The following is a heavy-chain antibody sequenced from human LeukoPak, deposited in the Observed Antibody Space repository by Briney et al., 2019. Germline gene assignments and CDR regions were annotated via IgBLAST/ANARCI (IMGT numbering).Heavy chain of an antibody. CDR3: AKSNFGVVISAFDI. J-gene: IGHJ3*02. Sequence: GGSLRLSCAASGFTVSSNYMSWVRQAPGKGLEWVSVIYSGGSTYYADSVKGRFTISRDNSKNTLYLQMNSLRAEDTAVYYCAKSNFGVVISAFDIWGQGTMVTVSS. D-gene: IGHD3-3*01. CDR1: GFTVSSNY. CDR2: IYSGGST. V-gene: IGHV3-66*01.